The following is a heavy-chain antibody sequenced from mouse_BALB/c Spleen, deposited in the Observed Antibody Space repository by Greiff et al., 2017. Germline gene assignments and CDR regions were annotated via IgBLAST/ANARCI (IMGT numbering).Heavy chain of an antibody. CDR2: INPGSGGT. V-gene: IGHV1-54*03. CDR1: GYAFTNYL. J-gene: IGHJ4*01. Sequence: QVQLQQPGAELVRPGTSVKVSCKASGYAFTNYLIEWVKQRPGQGLEWIGVINPGSGGTNYNEKFKGKATLTADKSSSTAYMQLSSLTSDDSAVYFCARDGSTMITRDAMDYWGQGTSVTVSS. CDR3: ARDGSTMITRDAMDY. D-gene: IGHD2-4*01.